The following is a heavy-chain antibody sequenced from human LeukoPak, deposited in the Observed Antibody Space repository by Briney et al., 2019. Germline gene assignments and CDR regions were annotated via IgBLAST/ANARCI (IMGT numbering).Heavy chain of an antibody. D-gene: IGHD6-25*01. Sequence: GGSLRLSCAASGFTVSSNYMSWVRQAPGKGLEWVSVIYSGGSTYYADSVKGRFTISRDNAKNSLHLQMNSLRADDTAVYYCARFAAGGSYYYYMDVWGKGTTVTVSS. V-gene: IGHV3-66*01. J-gene: IGHJ6*03. CDR1: GFTVSSNY. CDR2: IYSGGST. CDR3: ARFAAGGSYYYYMDV.